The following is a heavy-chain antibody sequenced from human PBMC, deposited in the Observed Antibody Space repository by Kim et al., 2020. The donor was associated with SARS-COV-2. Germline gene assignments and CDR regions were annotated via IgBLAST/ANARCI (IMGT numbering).Heavy chain of an antibody. V-gene: IGHV3-74*01. J-gene: IGHJ3*01. Sequence: GGSLRLSCAASGFTLSSYWMHWVRQTPGSGLVWVSRSDTYGTTTTYADSVRGRFTISKDTAKNTLYLQMNSLRAEDTAMYYCVRVSDNIVSRPFDLWGQGTMVTVSS. D-gene: IGHD1-20*01. CDR3: VRVSDNIVSRPFDL. CDR1: GFTLSSYW. CDR2: SDTYGTTT.